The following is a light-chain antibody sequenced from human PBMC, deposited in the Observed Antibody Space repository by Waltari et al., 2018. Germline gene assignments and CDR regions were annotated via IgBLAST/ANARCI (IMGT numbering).Light chain of an antibody. J-gene: IGKJ2*01. CDR3: QQYSSFST. Sequence: DIQMTQSPSTLSASVGDRVTISCRASQSVGTWLAWYQQKPGKAPKLLIYMASSLDSGVPSRFSGSGSETDFTLTISSLQPDDCATYSCQQYSSFSTFGQGTKV. CDR1: QSVGTW. CDR2: MAS. V-gene: IGKV1-5*03.